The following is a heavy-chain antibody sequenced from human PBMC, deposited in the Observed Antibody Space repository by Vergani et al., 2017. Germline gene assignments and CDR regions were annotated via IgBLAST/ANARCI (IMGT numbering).Heavy chain of an antibody. CDR1: GFTFSSYS. CDR3: MGYCSSTSCYAGADRAY. J-gene: IGHJ4*02. D-gene: IGHD2-2*01. CDR2: ISSSSSNI. Sequence: VQLAESGGGRVQPGRSLRLSCAASGFTFSSYSMNWVRQAPGKGLEWVSYISSSSSNIYYADSVKGRFTISRDNAKNSLYLQMNSLRADDTAVYYCMGYCSSTSCYAGADRAYWGQGTLVTVSS. V-gene: IGHV3-48*01.